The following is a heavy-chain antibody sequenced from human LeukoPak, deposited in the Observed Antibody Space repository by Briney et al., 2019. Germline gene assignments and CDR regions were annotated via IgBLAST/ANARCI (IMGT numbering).Heavy chain of an antibody. CDR2: SNAGNGNT. CDR3: ARDLSGGKLRYFDWLPPDY. CDR1: GYTFTSYA. Sequence: GASVKVSCKASGYTFTSYAMHWVRQAPGQRLEWMGWSNAGNGNTKYSQEFQGRVTVTRDTSTSTVYMELSSLRSEDTAVYYCARDLSGGKLRYFDWLPPDYGGRETLVTVPS. J-gene: IGHJ4*02. D-gene: IGHD3-9*01. V-gene: IGHV1-3*02.